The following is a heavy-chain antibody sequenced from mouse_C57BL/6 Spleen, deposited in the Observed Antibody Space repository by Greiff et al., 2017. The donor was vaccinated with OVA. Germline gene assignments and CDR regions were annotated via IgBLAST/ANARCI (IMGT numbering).Heavy chain of an antibody. V-gene: IGHV1-7*01. CDR1: GYTFTSYW. CDR3: ARGRYSNSGDNYFDY. J-gene: IGHJ2*01. CDR2: INPSSGYT. D-gene: IGHD2-5*01. Sequence: QVQLKQSGAELAKPGASVKLSCKASGYTFTSYWMHWVKQRPGQGLEWIGYINPSSGYTKYNQKFKDKATLTADKSSSTAYMQLSSLTYEDSAVYYCARGRYSNSGDNYFDYWGQGTTLTVSS.